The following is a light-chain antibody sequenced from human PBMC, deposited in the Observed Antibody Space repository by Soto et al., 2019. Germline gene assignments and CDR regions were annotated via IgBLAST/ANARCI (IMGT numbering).Light chain of an antibody. CDR1: HGVGNN. CDR3: QQPINSPPFFT. CDR2: DTS. J-gene: IGKJ3*01. V-gene: IGKV3-15*01. Sequence: GMKQSPTTLSVSTGERATLSCRASHGVGNNLAWYQQKPGQAPRLLIYDTSTRATGFPARFSGSGSGTEFTLTISSLDPEDFAVYYCQQPINSPPFFTFGPGTKVDIK.